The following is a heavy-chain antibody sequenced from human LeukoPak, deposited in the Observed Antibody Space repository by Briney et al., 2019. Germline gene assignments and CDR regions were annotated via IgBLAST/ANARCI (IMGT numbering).Heavy chain of an antibody. Sequence: GGSLRLSCAVSGLTFSSYAMNWVRQAPGKGLGWVSAISGSGGSTYYADSVKGRFTISRDNSKNTLYLQMNSLRAEDTAMYYCAKKSCTGGSCYPTPLDYWGQGTLVTVSS. CDR3: AKKSCTGGSCYPTPLDY. J-gene: IGHJ4*02. D-gene: IGHD2-8*02. CDR2: ISGSGGST. V-gene: IGHV3-23*01. CDR1: GLTFSSYA.